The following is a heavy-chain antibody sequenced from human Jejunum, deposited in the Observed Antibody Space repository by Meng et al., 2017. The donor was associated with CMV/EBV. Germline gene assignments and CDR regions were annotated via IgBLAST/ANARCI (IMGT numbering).Heavy chain of an antibody. Sequence: QLQLQEPGPGLVKPSEXLSLTCTVSGGSISSSSYYWGWIRQPPGKGLEWIGSIYYSGITYYNPSLKSRVTISVDTSKNQFSLRLTSVTAADTAVYYCARDPPNCSGGSCYLYYFDYWGQGTLVTVSS. CDR2: IYYSGIT. V-gene: IGHV4-39*07. CDR3: ARDPPNCSGGSCYLYYFDY. CDR1: GGSISSSSYY. D-gene: IGHD2-15*01. J-gene: IGHJ4*02.